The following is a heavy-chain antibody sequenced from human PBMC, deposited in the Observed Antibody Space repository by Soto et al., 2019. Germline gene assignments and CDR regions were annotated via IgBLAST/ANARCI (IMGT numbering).Heavy chain of an antibody. CDR1: GYTFTDYW. V-gene: IGHV5-51*01. CDR3: AASILYYGMAV. Sequence: ESLNISCKGSGYTFTDYWIGWVRQMPGKGLEWMGIIYPGDSDTKYNPSFQGQVTISADKSITTTYLQWSSLKASDTAIYYCAASILYYGMAVWGQGTTVTVSS. J-gene: IGHJ6*02. CDR2: IYPGDSDT.